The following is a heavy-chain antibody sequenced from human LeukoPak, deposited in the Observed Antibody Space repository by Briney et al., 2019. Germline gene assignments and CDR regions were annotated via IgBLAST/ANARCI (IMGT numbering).Heavy chain of an antibody. CDR3: ARRDGDY. CDR1: GFTFSS. D-gene: IGHD6-6*01. V-gene: IGHV3-21*01. CDR2: VSTGSNYI. Sequence: GGSLRLSCTASGFTFSSLNWVRQAPGKGLEWVSSVSTGSNYIYYADSVKGRFTISRDNDKNSLYLQMNSLRVEDTAVYYSARRDGDYWGQGTLVTVSS. J-gene: IGHJ4*02.